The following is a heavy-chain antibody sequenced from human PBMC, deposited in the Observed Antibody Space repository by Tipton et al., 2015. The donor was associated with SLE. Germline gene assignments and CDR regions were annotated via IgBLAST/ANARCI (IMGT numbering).Heavy chain of an antibody. V-gene: IGHV3-48*03. Sequence: GSLRLSCAASGFTFSSYEMNWVRQAPGKGLEWVSYISSSGSTIYYADSVKGRFTISRDNAKNSLYLQMNSLRAEDTAVYYCARGGSSNPSFDYWGQGTLVTVSS. J-gene: IGHJ4*02. D-gene: IGHD6-6*01. CDR2: ISSSGSTI. CDR1: GFTFSSYE. CDR3: ARGGSSNPSFDY.